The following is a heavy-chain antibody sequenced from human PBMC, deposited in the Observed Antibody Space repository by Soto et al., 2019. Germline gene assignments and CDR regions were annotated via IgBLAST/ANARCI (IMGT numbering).Heavy chain of an antibody. CDR1: GVSINSYY. Sequence: SETLSLTCAGSGVSINSYYESWIRLPPGKALEWIGYIYYSGTTNYNPSLKSRVTVSVDTSKNQFSLRLSSVTAADTAVYDCAKAGGRYANNAYDVWGPGTLVTVSS. CDR2: IYYSGTT. J-gene: IGHJ3*01. V-gene: IGHV4-59*01. CDR3: AKAGGRYANNAYDV. D-gene: IGHD1-26*01.